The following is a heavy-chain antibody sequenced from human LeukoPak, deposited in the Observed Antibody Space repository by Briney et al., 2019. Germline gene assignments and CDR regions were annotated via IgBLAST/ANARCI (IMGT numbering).Heavy chain of an antibody. J-gene: IGHJ4*02. CDR3: ARMSGSRLPGN. Sequence: GGSLRLSCAASRFSFSNHSMNWVRHAPGKGLEWVSYISNSGSAKYYAASVKGRFTISRDNGKNSMYLQMNSLRAEDTAVYYCARMSGSRLPGNWGQGTLVTVSS. CDR2: ISNSGSAK. V-gene: IGHV3-48*01. D-gene: IGHD3-3*01. CDR1: RFSFSNHS.